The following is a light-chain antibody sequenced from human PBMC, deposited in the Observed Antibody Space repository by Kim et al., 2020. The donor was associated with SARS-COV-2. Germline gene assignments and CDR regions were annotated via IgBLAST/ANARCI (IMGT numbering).Light chain of an antibody. CDR2: AAS. CDR1: QDICNC. J-gene: IGKJ5*01. V-gene: IGKV1-NL1*01. CDR3: QQHNSTLLT. Sequence: ASIGDRVTITCRASQDICNCIAWYQQKPGKAPNLLIYAASNLETGVPSRFSGSGFGTDFTLTISSLQPEDAATYYCQQHNSTLLTFGHGTRMEIK.